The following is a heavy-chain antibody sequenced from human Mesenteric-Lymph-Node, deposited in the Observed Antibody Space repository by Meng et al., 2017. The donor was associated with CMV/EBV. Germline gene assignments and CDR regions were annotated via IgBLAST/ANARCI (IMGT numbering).Heavy chain of an antibody. Sequence: GESLKISCAASGFTFSNYAMSWVRQAPGKELEWVSAITGTGRSTYYADSVKGRFTISRDNSNNTLYLQMTSLRAEDTALYYCARERGAIIPKYFHPYGMDVWGQGTTVTVSS. J-gene: IGHJ6*02. D-gene: IGHD2-21*01. CDR3: ARERGAIIPKYFHPYGMDV. CDR2: ITGTGRST. V-gene: IGHV3-23*01. CDR1: GFTFSNYA.